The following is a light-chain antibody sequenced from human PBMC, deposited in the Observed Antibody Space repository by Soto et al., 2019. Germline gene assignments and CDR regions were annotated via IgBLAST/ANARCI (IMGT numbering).Light chain of an antibody. Sequence: DIQMTQSPSSLSASVGDRVTITCRASQSISSYLNWYQQKPGKAPKLLIYAASSLQSGVPSRLSGSGSGTDFTLTISSLQPEDFATYYCQQSYSTPLTFGGGTKVAIK. J-gene: IGKJ4*01. CDR3: QQSYSTPLT. V-gene: IGKV1-39*01. CDR1: QSISSY. CDR2: AAS.